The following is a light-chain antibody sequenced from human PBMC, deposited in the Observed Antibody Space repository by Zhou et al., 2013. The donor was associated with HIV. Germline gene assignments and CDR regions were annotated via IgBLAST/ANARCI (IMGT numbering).Light chain of an antibody. Sequence: EIVMTQSPATLSVSPGERATLSCRASQSVSSNLAWYQHKPGQAPRLLIYGASTRATGIPARFSGSGSGTEFTLTISSLQSEDFALYYCQQRSNWPWTFGQGTKVEIK. CDR2: GAS. J-gene: IGKJ1*01. V-gene: IGKV3-15*01. CDR3: QQRSNWPWT. CDR1: QSVSSN.